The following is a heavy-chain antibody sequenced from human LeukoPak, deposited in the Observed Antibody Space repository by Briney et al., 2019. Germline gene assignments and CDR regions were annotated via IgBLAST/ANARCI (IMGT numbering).Heavy chain of an antibody. Sequence: ASVKVSCKASGYTFTSYDINWVRQATGQGLEWMGWMNPNSGNTGYAQKFQGRVTMTRSTSISTAYMELSSLRSEDTAVYYCAIRFDYYDSSGYYVSRYYYGMDVWGQGTTVTVSS. D-gene: IGHD3-22*01. V-gene: IGHV1-8*01. CDR2: MNPNSGNT. CDR3: AIRFDYYDSSGYYVSRYYYGMDV. J-gene: IGHJ6*02. CDR1: GYTFTSYD.